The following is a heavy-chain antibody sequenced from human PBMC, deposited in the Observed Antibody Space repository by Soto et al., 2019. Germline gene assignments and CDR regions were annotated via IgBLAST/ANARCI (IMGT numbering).Heavy chain of an antibody. CDR3: ASGLEGYFDY. Sequence: EVQLVESGGGLVKPGGSLRLSCAASGFTFSSYSMNWVRQAPGKGLEWVSSISSSSSYIYYADSVKGRFTISRDNAKNSLYLQMNSLRAEDTAVYYCASGLEGYFDYWGQGTLVTVSS. J-gene: IGHJ4*02. CDR1: GFTFSSYS. V-gene: IGHV3-21*01. CDR2: ISSSSSYI.